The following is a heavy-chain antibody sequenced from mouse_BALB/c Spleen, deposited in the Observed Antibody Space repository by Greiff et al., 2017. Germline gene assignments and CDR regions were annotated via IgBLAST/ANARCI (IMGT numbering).Heavy chain of an antibody. CDR3: ARNYYGSRVLDY. V-gene: IGHV2-2*02. CDR2: IWSGGST. D-gene: IGHD1-1*01. Sequence: VKLVESGPGLVQPSQSLSITCTVSGFSLTSYGVHWVRQSPGKGLEWLGVIWSGGSTDYNAAFISRLSISKDNSKSQVFFKMNSLQANDTAIYYCARNYYGSRVLDYWGQGTSVTVSS. J-gene: IGHJ4*01. CDR1: GFSLTSYG.